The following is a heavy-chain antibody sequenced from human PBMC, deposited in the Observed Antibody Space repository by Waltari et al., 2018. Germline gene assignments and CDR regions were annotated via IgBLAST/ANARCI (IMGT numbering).Heavy chain of an antibody. J-gene: IGHJ6*02. V-gene: IGHV3-74*01. CDR1: GFTFSRYW. Sequence: EEQLVESGGGLIQPGESLRVSCAVSGFTFSRYWMNWVRQAPGKGLVWGASSNGDGSDTSYADSVKGRFTISRDNAKNTVYLQMKSLRAEDTAVYYCARVARKTYSSPVPGRDYYYGMDVWGLGTTVTVSS. CDR2: SNGDGSDT. CDR3: ARVARKTYSSPVPGRDYYYGMDV. D-gene: IGHD6-13*01.